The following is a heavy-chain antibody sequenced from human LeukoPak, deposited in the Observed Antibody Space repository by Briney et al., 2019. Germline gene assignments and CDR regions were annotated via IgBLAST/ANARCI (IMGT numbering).Heavy chain of an antibody. CDR2: ISSSDSPI. V-gene: IGHV3-11*04. D-gene: IGHD1-26*01. CDR3: ARLESGSLLFDY. Sequence: GGSLRLSCAASGFTFSDYYMSWIRQAPPKGMAWVSYISSSDSPIYYADSVKGRFTISRDNSKNTLYLQMNSLRAEDTAVYYCARLESGSLLFDYWGQGTLVTVSS. J-gene: IGHJ4*02. CDR1: GFTFSDYY.